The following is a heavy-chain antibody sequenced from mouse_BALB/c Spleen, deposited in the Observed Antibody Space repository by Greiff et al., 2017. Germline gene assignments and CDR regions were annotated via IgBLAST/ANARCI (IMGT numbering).Heavy chain of an antibody. J-gene: IGHJ3*01. CDR1: GFSLTSYG. CDR2: IWAGGST. D-gene: IGHD2-2*01. Sequence: QVQLKESGPGLVAPSQSLSITCTVSGFSLTSYGVHWVRQPPGKGLEWLGVIWAGGSTNYNSALMSRLSISKDNSKSQVFLKMNSLQTDDTAMYYCARDEDYGYDWFAYWGQGTLVTVSA. CDR3: ARDEDYGYDWFAY. V-gene: IGHV2-9*02.